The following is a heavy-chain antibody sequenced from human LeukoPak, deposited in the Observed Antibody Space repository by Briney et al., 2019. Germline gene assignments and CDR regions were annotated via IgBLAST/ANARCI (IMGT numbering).Heavy chain of an antibody. CDR2: IYYSGST. Sequence: SETLSLTCTVSGGSISSYYWSWIRQPPGKGLEWLGYIYYSGSTNYNPSLKSRVTISADTSKNQFSLKLSSVTAADTAVYYCAGPSFRGPFDYWGQGTLVTVSS. CDR1: GGSISSYY. J-gene: IGHJ4*02. CDR3: AGPSFRGPFDY. V-gene: IGHV4-59*08. D-gene: IGHD3-10*01.